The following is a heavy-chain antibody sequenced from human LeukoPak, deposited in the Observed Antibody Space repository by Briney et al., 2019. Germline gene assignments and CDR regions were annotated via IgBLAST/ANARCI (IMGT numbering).Heavy chain of an antibody. CDR3: ARKTGYGSGSYYNYYFDY. J-gene: IGHJ4*02. CDR2: VYFSGST. Sequence: SETLSLTCTVSGASLKSINSYWTWIRQPAGKGLEGIGRVYFSGSTTYHPSLKGRVTISVDTSRNQFSLHLSSVPAADTAVYYCARKTGYGSGSYYNYYFDYWGQGSLVTVSS. V-gene: IGHV4-61*02. D-gene: IGHD3-10*01. CDR1: GASLKSINSY.